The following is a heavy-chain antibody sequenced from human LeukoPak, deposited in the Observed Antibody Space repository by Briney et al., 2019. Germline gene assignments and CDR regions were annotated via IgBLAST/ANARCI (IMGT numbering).Heavy chain of an antibody. D-gene: IGHD3-22*01. CDR2: MYYTGST. CDR1: GGSITGSIYY. Sequence: SETLSLTCTVSGGSITGSIYYWGWIRQPPGKGLEWIGSMYYTGSTYYNPSLKSRVTIPVDTSKNQFSLELNSVTAADTAVYYCARQYYDSTGYYYFDHWGQGALVTVSS. J-gene: IGHJ4*02. CDR3: ARQYYDSTGYYYFDH. V-gene: IGHV4-39*01.